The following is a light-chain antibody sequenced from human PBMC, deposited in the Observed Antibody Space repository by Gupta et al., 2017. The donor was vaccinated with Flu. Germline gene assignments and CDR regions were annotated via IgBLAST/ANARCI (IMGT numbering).Light chain of an antibody. Sequence: MTISCTGTRSDVGSEDLVCWYQKHRGKAPKLINDDVTKWPGGVAKRFAGTKGGNTAFITIRGVEAEEEADYCRVWDDSSDNVYVFGGGTKVTVL. CDR2: DVT. CDR3: VWDDSSDNVYV. V-gene: IGLV2-14*02. J-gene: IGLJ1*01. CDR1: RSDVGSEDL.